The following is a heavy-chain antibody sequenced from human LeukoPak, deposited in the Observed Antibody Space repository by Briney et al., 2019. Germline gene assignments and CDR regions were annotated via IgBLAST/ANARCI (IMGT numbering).Heavy chain of an antibody. CDR2: IKEDGSEI. V-gene: IGHV3-7*01. J-gene: IGHJ5*02. Sequence: GGSLRLSCAASGFTFSSYWMSWVRQAPGKGLEWVANIKEDGSEIQYVDSVKGRFTISRDNAKNSLYLQVNSLRAEDTAVYYCARATASNWFDPWGQGTLVTVSS. D-gene: IGHD2-21*01. CDR3: ARATASNWFDP. CDR1: GFTFSSYW.